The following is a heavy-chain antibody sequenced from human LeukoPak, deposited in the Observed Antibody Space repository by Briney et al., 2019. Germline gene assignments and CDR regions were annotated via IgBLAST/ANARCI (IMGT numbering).Heavy chain of an antibody. CDR1: GFTFSDYY. Sequence: GGSLRLSCEASGFTFSDYYMSWIRQAPGKGLEWVSYISSSGSSIYYADSVKGRFTISRDNAKNSLFLQMNSLRAEDTAVYYCARVARYCSGGSCFSDCWGQGTLVTVSS. CDR3: ARVARYCSGGSCFSDC. J-gene: IGHJ4*02. CDR2: ISSSGSSI. D-gene: IGHD2-15*01. V-gene: IGHV3-11*01.